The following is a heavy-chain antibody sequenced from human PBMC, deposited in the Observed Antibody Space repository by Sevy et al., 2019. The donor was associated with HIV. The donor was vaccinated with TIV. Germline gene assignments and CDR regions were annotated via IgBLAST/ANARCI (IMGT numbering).Heavy chain of an antibody. D-gene: IGHD5-18*01. Sequence: GGSLRLSCAASGFTVGSNYMSWVRQPPGKGLEWVSIIYSGDRTYYADSVKGRFTISRDSSKNMVYLQMNSLRAEDAAIYYCVRVLGGSYGLDYWGQGTLVTVSS. J-gene: IGHJ4*02. CDR2: IYSGDRT. CDR3: VRVLGGSYGLDY. V-gene: IGHV3-53*01. CDR1: GFTVGSNY.